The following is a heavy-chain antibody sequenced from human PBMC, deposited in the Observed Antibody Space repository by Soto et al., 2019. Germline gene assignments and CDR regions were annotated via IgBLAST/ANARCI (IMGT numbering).Heavy chain of an antibody. CDR1: GFTFSSYA. CDR2: ISYDGSNK. Sequence: GSLRLSCAASGFTFSSYAMHWVRQAPGKGLEWVAVISYDGSNKYYADSVKGRFTISRDNSKNTLYLQMNSLRAEDTAVYYCARDQAPLLWFGELFGWFDPWGQGTLVTVSS. D-gene: IGHD3-10*01. V-gene: IGHV3-30-3*01. J-gene: IGHJ5*02. CDR3: ARDQAPLLWFGELFGWFDP.